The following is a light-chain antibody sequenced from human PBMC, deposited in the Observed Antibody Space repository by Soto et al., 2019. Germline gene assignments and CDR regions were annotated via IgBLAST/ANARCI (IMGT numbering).Light chain of an antibody. V-gene: IGKV3-15*01. CDR2: GAS. J-gene: IGKJ1*01. CDR3: QQYNSYSRT. CDR1: QSVSSN. Sequence: IVMTHSPATLSVSPGEIATLSFRASQSVSSNLAWYQQKPGQAPSLLIYGASTRATGTPARFSGSGSGTEFTLTISSLQPDDFATYYCQQYNSYSRTFGQGTKVDIK.